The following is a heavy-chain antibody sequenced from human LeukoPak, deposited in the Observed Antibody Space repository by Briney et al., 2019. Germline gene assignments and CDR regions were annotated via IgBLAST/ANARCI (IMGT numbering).Heavy chain of an antibody. D-gene: IGHD4-23*01. CDR2: ISNSGSNT. Sequence: GGSLRLSCVASGSTFSNYAMSWVRQTPGKGLEWVSVISNSGSNTYYADSVKGRFTISRDNSKNTLYLQMNSLRAEDTALYHCAKERSLNGGYSDGYFDHWGQGTLVTVSS. CDR1: GSTFSNYA. CDR3: AKERSLNGGYSDGYFDH. V-gene: IGHV3-23*01. J-gene: IGHJ4*02.